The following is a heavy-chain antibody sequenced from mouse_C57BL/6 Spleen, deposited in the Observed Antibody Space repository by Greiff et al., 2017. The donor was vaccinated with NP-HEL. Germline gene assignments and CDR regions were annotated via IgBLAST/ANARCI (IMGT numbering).Heavy chain of an antibody. Sequence: QVQLQQPGAELVKPGASVKLSCKASGYTFTSYWMQWVKQRPGQGLEWIGEIAPSDSYTNYNQKFKGKATLTVDTASSTAYMQLSSLTSEDSAVYYCGRGGNFDYWGQGTTLTGSS. D-gene: IGHD2-1*01. CDR1: GYTFTSYW. J-gene: IGHJ2*01. CDR3: GRGGNFDY. CDR2: IAPSDSYT. V-gene: IGHV1-50*01.